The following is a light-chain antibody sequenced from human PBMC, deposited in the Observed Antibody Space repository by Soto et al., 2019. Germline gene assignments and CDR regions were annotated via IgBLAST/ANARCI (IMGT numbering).Light chain of an antibody. CDR1: SSDVGGYNY. J-gene: IGLJ2*01. CDR3: SSYTGSSTVV. CDR2: EVT. V-gene: IGLV2-14*01. Sequence: QSALTQPASVSGSPGQSITISCTGTSSDVGGYNYVSWFQQHPGKAPKLMIYEVTNRPSGVSSRFSGSNSGNTAAMTISGLRSEDEGDYYGSSYTGSSTVVFGGGTKLTVL.